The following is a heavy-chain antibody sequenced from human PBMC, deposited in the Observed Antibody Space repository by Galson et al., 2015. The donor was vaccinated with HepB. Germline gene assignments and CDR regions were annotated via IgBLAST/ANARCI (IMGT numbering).Heavy chain of an antibody. Sequence: SLRLSCAASGFTFSSYAVTWVRQAPGKGLEWVSVISGGAETTYYAASVKGRFTISRDSSKNTLFLLMNSLRAEDTAVYYCAKVSGYGSSSGSDFDYWGQGTLVTVSS. J-gene: IGHJ4*02. V-gene: IGHV3-23*01. CDR2: ISGGAETT. CDR3: AKVSGYGSSSGSDFDY. CDR1: GFTFSSYA. D-gene: IGHD6-6*01.